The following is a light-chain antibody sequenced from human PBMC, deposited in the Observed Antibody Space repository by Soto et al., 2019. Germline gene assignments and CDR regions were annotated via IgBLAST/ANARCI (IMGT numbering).Light chain of an antibody. J-gene: IGLJ2*01. Sequence: QSVLTQPASVSGSPGQSITISCTGTSSDVGGYNYVSWYQQHPGKAPKLMIYEVSNRPSGVSNRFSASKSGSTASLTISGLQAEDEADYYCSSYTTSTTVVFGGGTKLTVL. CDR1: SSDVGGYNY. CDR2: EVS. CDR3: SSYTTSTTVV. V-gene: IGLV2-14*01.